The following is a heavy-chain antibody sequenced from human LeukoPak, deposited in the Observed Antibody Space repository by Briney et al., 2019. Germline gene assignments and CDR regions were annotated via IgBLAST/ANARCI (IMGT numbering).Heavy chain of an antibody. J-gene: IGHJ4*02. D-gene: IGHD3-9*01. Sequence: GGSLRLSCAASGFTYSSYAMHWVRQAPGKGLEWVAVISYDGSNKYYADSVKGRFTISRDNSKNTLYLQMNSLRAEDTAVYYCARDPQTTGGQLRYFDWFINPQPTLDYWGQGTLVTVSS. CDR2: ISYDGSNK. CDR3: ARDPQTTGGQLRYFDWFINPQPTLDY. CDR1: GFTYSSYA. V-gene: IGHV3-30*04.